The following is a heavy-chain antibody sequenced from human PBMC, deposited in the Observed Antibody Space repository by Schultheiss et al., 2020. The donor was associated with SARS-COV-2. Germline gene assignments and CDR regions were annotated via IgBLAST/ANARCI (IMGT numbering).Heavy chain of an antibody. J-gene: IGHJ4*02. CDR3: ARGIAAAGTKEFDY. D-gene: IGHD6-13*01. Sequence: ESLKISCTVSGGSLTSHYWTWIRQSPGKGLEYIGEVTHSGSTDYNPSLKSRVTISVDTSKNQFSLKLSSVTAADTAVYYCARGIAAAGTKEFDYWGQGTLVTVSS. CDR1: GGSLTSHY. V-gene: IGHV4-34*01. CDR2: VTHSGST.